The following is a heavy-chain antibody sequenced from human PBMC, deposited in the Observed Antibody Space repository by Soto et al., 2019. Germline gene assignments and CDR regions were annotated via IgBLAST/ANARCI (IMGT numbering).Heavy chain of an antibody. CDR2: IYIGDST. CDR3: AREGELVQDAFDI. D-gene: IGHD2-21*01. Sequence: WGSLRLSCAASGFTVRSNYMSWVRQAPGKGLEWVSVIYIGDSTYYGDSVKGRFTISRDNSKNTLYLQMNSLRAEDTAVYYCAREGELVQDAFDIWGKGKLVNVSS. CDR1: GFTVRSNY. V-gene: IGHV3-53*01. J-gene: IGHJ3*02.